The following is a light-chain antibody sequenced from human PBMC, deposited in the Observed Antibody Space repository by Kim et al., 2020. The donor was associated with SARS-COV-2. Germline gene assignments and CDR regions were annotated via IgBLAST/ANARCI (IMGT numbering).Light chain of an antibody. Sequence: LSPGERVTLSCRASQSVSSLCLAWYQHKPGLPPRLLIHGTTNRAADTPDRFAGSGSGTDFTLTISRLEAEDLAVYYCQHYDNSRYTFGQGTKLEI. J-gene: IGKJ2*01. CDR2: GTT. CDR1: QSVSSLC. CDR3: QHYDNSRYT. V-gene: IGKV3-20*01.